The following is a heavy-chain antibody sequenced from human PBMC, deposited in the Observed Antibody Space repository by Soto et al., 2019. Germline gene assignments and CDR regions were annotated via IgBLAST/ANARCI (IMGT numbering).Heavy chain of an antibody. D-gene: IGHD2-21*02. Sequence: QVQLVESGGGVVQPGRSLRLSCAASGFTFSDHAMHWVRQAPGQGLEWVAVVSFDGSNKYYADSVKGRFTISRDNSKTTLSRQMNSLRPEDMAVYYWARGAYCGGDCFAGQVSPWCFDFWGRGTPVMVSS. CDR1: GFTFSDHA. J-gene: IGHJ2*01. CDR2: VSFDGSNK. CDR3: ARGAYCGGDCFAGQVSPWCFDF. V-gene: IGHV3-30*04.